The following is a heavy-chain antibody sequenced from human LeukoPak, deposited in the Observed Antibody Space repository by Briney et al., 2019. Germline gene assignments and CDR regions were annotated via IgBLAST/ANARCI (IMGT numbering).Heavy chain of an antibody. V-gene: IGHV2-26*01. CDR2: IFSNDEK. J-gene: IGHJ4*02. CDR1: GFSLSNTTSG. D-gene: IGHD3-16*01. CDR3: ARITLGGYFDY. Sequence: SGPTQVNPTDNLTLTYTVSGFSLSNTTSGERWIRQPQGKALEWLAYIFSNDEKSYSTSLRSRLTISKDNSKSQVVLTMTNMDPVDTATYYCARITLGGYFDYWGQGTLVTVSS.